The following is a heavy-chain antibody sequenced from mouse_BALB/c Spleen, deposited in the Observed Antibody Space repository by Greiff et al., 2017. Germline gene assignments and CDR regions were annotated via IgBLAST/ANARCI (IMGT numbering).Heavy chain of an antibody. CDR2: ISNGGGST. V-gene: IGHV5-12-2*01. D-gene: IGHD1-1*01. CDR3: ARGAITTVVVYWYFDV. Sequence: EVMLVESGGGLVQPGGSLKLSCAASGFTFSSYTMSWVRQTPEKRLEWVAYISNGGGSTYYPDTVKGRFTISRDNAKNTLYLQMSSLKSEDTAMYYCARGAITTVVVYWYFDVRGAGTTVTVSS. J-gene: IGHJ1*01. CDR1: GFTFSSYT.